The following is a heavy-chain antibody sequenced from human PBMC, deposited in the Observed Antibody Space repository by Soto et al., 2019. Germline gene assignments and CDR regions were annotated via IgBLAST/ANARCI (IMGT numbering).Heavy chain of an antibody. Sequence: GGSLRLSCAASGFIFENFGMSWVRQAPGKGLEWISSISGSGFKKYYADSVKGRFTISRDNSKSTVYLELNNLSAEDTAVYHCAKNQGVELVPLATVDWFDPWGQGPVVTVSS. V-gene: IGHV3-23*01. D-gene: IGHD1-26*01. J-gene: IGHJ5*02. CDR2: ISGSGFKK. CDR3: AKNQGVELVPLATVDWFDP. CDR1: GFIFENFG.